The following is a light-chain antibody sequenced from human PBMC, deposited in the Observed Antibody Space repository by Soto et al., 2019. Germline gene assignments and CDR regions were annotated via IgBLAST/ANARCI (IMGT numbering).Light chain of an antibody. Sequence: DIVITQSPATLSVSPGERATLSCRASQSVSRYLAWYQQKPGQAPRLLIYGASSRATGIPDRFSGSGSGTDFTLTISRLEPEDFAVYYCQQYYNVTPWTFGQGAKVDNK. CDR1: QSVSRY. CDR2: GAS. J-gene: IGKJ1*01. CDR3: QQYYNVTPWT. V-gene: IGKV3D-15*01.